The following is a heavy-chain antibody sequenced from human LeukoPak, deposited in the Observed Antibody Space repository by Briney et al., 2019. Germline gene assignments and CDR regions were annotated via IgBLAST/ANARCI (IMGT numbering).Heavy chain of an antibody. CDR3: ARDMIFGVVIRYHFDY. CDR1: GYTFTDDY. J-gene: IGHJ4*02. D-gene: IGHD3/OR15-3a*01. CDR2: INPKSGAT. Sequence: GASVKVSCKASGYTFTDDYLHWVRQAPGQGLERMGWINPKSGATHYAQKFQGRVTMTRDTSISTAYMELSRLRSDNTAVYYCARDMIFGVVIRYHFDYWGQGTLVTVSS. V-gene: IGHV1-2*02.